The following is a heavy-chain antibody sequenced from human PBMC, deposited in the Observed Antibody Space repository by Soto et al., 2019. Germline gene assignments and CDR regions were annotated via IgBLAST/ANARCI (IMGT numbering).Heavy chain of an antibody. CDR1: GYKFSTYA. J-gene: IGHJ5*02. CDR2: ITPNSGYT. CDR3: ATSDDTGFDP. D-gene: IGHD2-8*02. Sequence: QLQLTQSGGEARKPGASVRVSCAASGYKFSTYAISWLRQAPGQGLEWMGWITPNSGYTNYAQKFQGRLILTTDIPSGTAYMDLTSLRYDDTAISYCATSDDTGFDPWGQGTLVSVS. V-gene: IGHV1-18*01.